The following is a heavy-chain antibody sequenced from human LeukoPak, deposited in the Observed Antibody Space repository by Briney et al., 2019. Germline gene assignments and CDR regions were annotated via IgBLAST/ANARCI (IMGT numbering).Heavy chain of an antibody. J-gene: IGHJ4*02. D-gene: IGHD6-19*01. CDR3: ARGLHLDRGAVAIY. V-gene: IGHV4-34*01. Sequence: SETLSLTCAVYGGSFSGYYWSWIRQPPGKGLEWIGEINHSGSTNYNPSLKSRVTISVDTSKNQFSLKLSSVTAADTAVYYCARGLHLDRGAVAIYWGQGTLVTVSS. CDR1: GGSFSGYY. CDR2: INHSGST.